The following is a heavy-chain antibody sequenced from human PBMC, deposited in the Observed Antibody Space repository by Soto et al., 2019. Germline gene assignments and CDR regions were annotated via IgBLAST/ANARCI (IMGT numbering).Heavy chain of an antibody. CDR2: IYHSVST. Sequence: QLQLLESGSGLVKPSQTLSLTCAVSGGSISSGGYSWSWIRQPPGKGLEYIGYIYHSVSTYYNPSLKSRVTISVDRSKNQLSLRLSSVTAADTAVYYCARVPDYGGQGTLVTVSS. V-gene: IGHV4-30-2*01. CDR3: ARVPDY. J-gene: IGHJ4*02. CDR1: GGSISSGGYS.